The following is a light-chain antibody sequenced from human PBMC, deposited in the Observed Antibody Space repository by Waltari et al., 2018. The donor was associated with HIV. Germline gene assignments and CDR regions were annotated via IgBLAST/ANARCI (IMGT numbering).Light chain of an antibody. J-gene: IGLJ2*01. CDR3: QSYDSNLSGL. CDR2: GNS. CDR1: SSNIGAGIY. V-gene: IGLV1-40*01. Sequence: QSELTQPPSVSAAPGQRVTISCTGSSSNIGAGIYVHCSYRVPGRAPKVVIYGNSNRPSGVPDRFSGSKSGSSASLVITGLQSEDEADYYCQSYDSNLSGLFGGGTKVTVL.